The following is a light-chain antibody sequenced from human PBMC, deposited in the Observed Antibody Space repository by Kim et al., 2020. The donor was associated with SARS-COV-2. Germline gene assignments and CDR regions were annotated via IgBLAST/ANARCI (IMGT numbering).Light chain of an antibody. V-gene: IGLV3-1*01. J-gene: IGLJ2*01. Sequence: SYELTQPPSVSVSPGQTASITCSGDKLGEKYACWYQQKPGQSPVLVIYQDTKRPSGIPERFSGSNPGNTATLTISGTQAMDEADYYCQTWDSITVVFGGG. CDR3: QTWDSITVV. CDR1: KLGEKY. CDR2: QDT.